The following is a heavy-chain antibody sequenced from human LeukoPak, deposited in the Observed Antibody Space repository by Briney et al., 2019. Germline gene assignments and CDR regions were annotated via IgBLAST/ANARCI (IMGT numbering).Heavy chain of an antibody. Sequence: GGSLRLSCAASGFTFSSYAMSWVRQAPGKGLEWVSGISWNSGSIGYADSVKGRFTISRDNAKNSLYLQMNSLRAEDTALYYCAKGYYGSGRAFDIWGQGTMVTVSS. D-gene: IGHD3-10*01. CDR3: AKGYYGSGRAFDI. J-gene: IGHJ3*02. CDR1: GFTFSSYA. CDR2: ISWNSGSI. V-gene: IGHV3-9*01.